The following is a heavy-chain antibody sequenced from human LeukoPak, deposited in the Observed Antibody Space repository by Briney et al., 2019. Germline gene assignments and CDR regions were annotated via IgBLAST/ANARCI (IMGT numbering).Heavy chain of an antibody. V-gene: IGHV1-46*01. J-gene: IGHJ2*01. D-gene: IGHD2-2*01. CDR3: ARDYNLPTPSPYCSSTSCSQGYFDL. Sequence: ASVKVSCKASGYTFTSYYTHWVRQAPGQGLEWMGTINPSGGSTSYAQKFQGRVTMTRDTSTSTVYMELSSLRSEDTAVYYCARDYNLPTPSPYCSSTSCSQGYFDLWGRGTLVTVSS. CDR2: INPSGGST. CDR1: GYTFTSYY.